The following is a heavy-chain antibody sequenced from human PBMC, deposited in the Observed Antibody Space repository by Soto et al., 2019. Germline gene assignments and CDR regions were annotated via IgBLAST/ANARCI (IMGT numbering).Heavy chain of an antibody. J-gene: IGHJ6*02. Sequence: QVQLVQSGAEVKKPGSSVKVSCKASGGTFSSYAISLVRQAPGQGLEWMGGIIPIFGTANHAQKYQGEVTITADESTSTAYMELSSLRSEDTAGYYCTRDRNYYDRSGYRYYYYYGMDVWGQGTTVTGSS. CDR2: IIPIFGTA. V-gene: IGHV1-69*01. CDR3: TRDRNYYDRSGYRYYYYYGMDV. CDR1: GGTFSSYA. D-gene: IGHD3-22*01.